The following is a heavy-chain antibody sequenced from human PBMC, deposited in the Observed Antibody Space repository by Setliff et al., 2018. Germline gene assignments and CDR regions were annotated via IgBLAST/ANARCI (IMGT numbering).Heavy chain of an antibody. D-gene: IGHD3-9*01. CDR2: INSDGSST. V-gene: IGHV3-74*01. J-gene: IGHJ6*02. CDR3: ARDYVLRYFDRPHTLWSYYYYGMDV. CDR1: GFTFSSYW. Sequence: PGGSLRLSCAASGFTFSSYWMHWVRQASGKGLVWVSRINSDGSSTSYADSVKGRFTISRDNAKNTLYLQMNSLRAEDTAVYYCARDYVLRYFDRPHTLWSYYYYGMDVWGQGTTVTVSS.